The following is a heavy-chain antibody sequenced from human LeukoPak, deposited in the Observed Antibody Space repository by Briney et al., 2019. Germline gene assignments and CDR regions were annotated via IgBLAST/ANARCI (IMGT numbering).Heavy chain of an antibody. D-gene: IGHD3-16*01. J-gene: IGHJ4*02. CDR2: ISGSGGST. Sequence: GGSLRLSCAASGFTFSSYAMSWVRQAPGKGLEWVSAISGSGGSTYYADSVKGRFTISRDNSKNTLYLQMNSLRPEDTAVYYCAEDWSNSWGSYFDYWGQGTLVTVSS. V-gene: IGHV3-23*01. CDR3: AEDWSNSWGSYFDY. CDR1: GFTFSSYA.